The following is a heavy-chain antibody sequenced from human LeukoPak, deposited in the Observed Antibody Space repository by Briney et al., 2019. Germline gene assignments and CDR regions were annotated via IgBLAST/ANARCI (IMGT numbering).Heavy chain of an antibody. V-gene: IGHV3-23*01. Sequence: GGSLRLSCAASGFIFSDFDMSWVRQAPGKGLEWVSAISYSGRSTYYADSVKGRFTISRDNSKNTLYLEMNSLRADDTAVYYCAKAVAVALDYWGQGTLVTVSS. CDR1: GFIFSDFD. D-gene: IGHD6-19*01. J-gene: IGHJ4*02. CDR3: AKAVAVALDY. CDR2: ISYSGRST.